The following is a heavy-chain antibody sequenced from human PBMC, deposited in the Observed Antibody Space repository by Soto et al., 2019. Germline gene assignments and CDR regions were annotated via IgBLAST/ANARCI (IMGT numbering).Heavy chain of an antibody. Sequence: QIQMVQSGLEVKKPGASVIVSCQTSGYTFTRYGINWVRQAPGQGLEWMGWINSNHVKRNYAEKFQGRIKMTTNTSTRTGYMELRGLKSDDTAVYYCSIYCCDECESGGHWGQGPLVTVSS. V-gene: IGHV1-18*04. CDR3: SIYCCDECESGGH. J-gene: IGHJ4*02. CDR1: GYTFTRYG. CDR2: INSNHVKR. D-gene: IGHD2-8*02.